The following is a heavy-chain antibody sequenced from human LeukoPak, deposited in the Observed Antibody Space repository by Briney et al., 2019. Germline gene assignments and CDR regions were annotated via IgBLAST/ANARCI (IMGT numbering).Heavy chain of an antibody. CDR2: ISYDGSNK. J-gene: IGHJ4*02. Sequence: GGSLRLSCAASGFTFSSYAMHWVRQAPGKGLEWVAVISYDGSNKYYADSVKGRFTISRDNSKNTLYLQMNSLRAEDTAVYYCARAEDSSGYYYFWGQGTLVTVSS. V-gene: IGHV3-30*04. CDR1: GFTFSSYA. D-gene: IGHD3-22*01. CDR3: ARAEDSSGYYYF.